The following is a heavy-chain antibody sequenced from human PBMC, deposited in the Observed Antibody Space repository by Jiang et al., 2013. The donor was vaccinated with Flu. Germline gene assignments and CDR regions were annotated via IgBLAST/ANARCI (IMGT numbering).Heavy chain of an antibody. CDR3: ARANYGSGSYNYYYYGMDV. D-gene: IGHD3-10*01. V-gene: IGHV3-48*01. J-gene: IGHJ6*02. Sequence: YISSSSSTIYYADSVKGRFTISRDNAKNSLYLQMNSLRAEDTAVYYCARANYGSGSYNYYYYGMDVWGQGTTVTVSS. CDR2: ISSSSSTI.